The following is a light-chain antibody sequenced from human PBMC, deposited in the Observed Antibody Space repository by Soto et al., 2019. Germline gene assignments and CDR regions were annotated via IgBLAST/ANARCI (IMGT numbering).Light chain of an antibody. V-gene: IGLV2-14*03. CDR3: TSFTDTGTVI. J-gene: IGLJ2*01. CDR1: SSDVGAYHS. CDR2: DVS. Sequence: SVSGSPGQSFTISCTGTSSDVGAYHSVSWYQQHPGKAPKLIIFDVSNRPSGVSDRFSGSKSGNTASLTISGLQAEDEADYYCTSFTDTGTVIFGGGTKVTVL.